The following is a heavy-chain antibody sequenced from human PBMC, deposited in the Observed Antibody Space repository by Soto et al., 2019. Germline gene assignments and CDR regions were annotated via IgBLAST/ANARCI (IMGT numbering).Heavy chain of an antibody. CDR2: IYYSGST. V-gene: IGHV4-39*01. CDR1: GGSISSSCYY. CDR3: ARTAYIAAAGF. J-gene: IGHJ4*02. Sequence: PSETLPLTCTVSGGSISSSCYYWGWIRQHPGKGLEWIGSIYYSGSTYYNPSLKSRVTISVDTSKNQFSLKLSSVTASYTAVYYCARTAYIAAAGFWGQGTLVTVS. D-gene: IGHD6-13*01.